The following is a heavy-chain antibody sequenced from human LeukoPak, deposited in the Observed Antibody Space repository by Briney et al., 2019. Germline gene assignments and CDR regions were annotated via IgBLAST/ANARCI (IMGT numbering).Heavy chain of an antibody. Sequence: SQTLSLTCAISGDSVSTNAWTWIRQSPLRGLEWLGRAYYRSTWYNEYALSVKSRITINPDTSKNQFSLHLTFVTPDDTAVYFCARDIAAACDYWGQGTLVTVSS. CDR1: GDSVSTNA. J-gene: IGHJ4*02. D-gene: IGHD6-13*01. V-gene: IGHV6-1*01. CDR2: AYYRSTWYN. CDR3: ARDIAAACDY.